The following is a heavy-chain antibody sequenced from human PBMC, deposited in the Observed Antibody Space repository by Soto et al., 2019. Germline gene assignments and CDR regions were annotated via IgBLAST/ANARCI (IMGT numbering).Heavy chain of an antibody. Sequence: EVQLVESGGGLVQFGGSLRLSCAASGLTFSSYWMHWVRQVPGKGLVWVSRIKGDGTNTGYADSVKGRFTISRDNVKNTLYLQMNSLRAEDTAVYYRASRLSGYYGFDYWGQGTLVTVSS. CDR1: GLTFSSYW. CDR2: IKGDGTNT. V-gene: IGHV3-74*01. D-gene: IGHD5-12*01. J-gene: IGHJ4*02. CDR3: ASRLSGYYGFDY.